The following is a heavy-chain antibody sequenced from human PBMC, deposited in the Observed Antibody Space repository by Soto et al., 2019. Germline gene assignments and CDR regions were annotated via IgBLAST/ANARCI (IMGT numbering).Heavy chain of an antibody. CDR1: GGSISSSSYY. CDR2: IYYSGST. Sequence: QLQLQESGPGLVKPSETLSLTCTVSGGSISSSSYYWGWIRQPPGKGLEGIGSIYYSGSTYYNPSLKSRVTISVDTSKNQFSLKLSSVTAADTAVYYCARRTGTTFHWFDPWGQGTLVTVSS. V-gene: IGHV4-39*01. CDR3: ARRTGTTFHWFDP. D-gene: IGHD1-7*01. J-gene: IGHJ5*02.